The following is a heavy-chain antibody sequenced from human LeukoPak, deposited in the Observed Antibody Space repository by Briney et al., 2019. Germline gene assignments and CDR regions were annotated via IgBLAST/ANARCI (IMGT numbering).Heavy chain of an antibody. CDR2: INPNSGGT. Sequence: GASVKVSCKASGGTFSSYAISWVRQAPGQGLEWMGWINPNSGGTNYAQKFQGRVTMTRDTSISTAYMELSRLRSDDTAVYYCARGRDILTGRWFDPWGQGTLVTVSS. D-gene: IGHD3-9*01. J-gene: IGHJ5*02. CDR3: ARGRDILTGRWFDP. CDR1: GGTFSSYA. V-gene: IGHV1-2*02.